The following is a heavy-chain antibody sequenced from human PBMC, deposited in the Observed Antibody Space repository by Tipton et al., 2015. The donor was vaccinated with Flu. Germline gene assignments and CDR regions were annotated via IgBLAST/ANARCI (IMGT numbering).Heavy chain of an antibody. CDR3: ARAGRYCSSTNCFDY. J-gene: IGHJ4*02. CDR1: GGTLSSYG. V-gene: IGHV1-69*01. D-gene: IGHD2-2*01. CDR2: LIPIFGTA. Sequence: QSGAEVKKPGSSVKVSCKASGGTLSSYGISWVRQAPGQGLQWMGGLIPIFGTANHAQKFQDRVTITADESTNTAYLELSSLRSEDTAMYYCARAGRYCSSTNCFDYWGQGTLVTVSS.